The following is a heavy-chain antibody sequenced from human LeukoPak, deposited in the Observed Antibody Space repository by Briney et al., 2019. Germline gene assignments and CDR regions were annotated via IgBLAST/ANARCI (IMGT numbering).Heavy chain of an antibody. CDR2: IKEDGSET. CDR3: SRSLNY. Sequence: AGGSLRLSCATSGVSFSRSWMDWVRQAPGKGLEWVANIKEDGSETHYVDSAKGRFTISRDNAKNSLFLQVDNLRVEDTAIYYCSRSLNYWGQGTPVTISS. J-gene: IGHJ4*02. V-gene: IGHV3-7*01. CDR1: GVSFSRSW.